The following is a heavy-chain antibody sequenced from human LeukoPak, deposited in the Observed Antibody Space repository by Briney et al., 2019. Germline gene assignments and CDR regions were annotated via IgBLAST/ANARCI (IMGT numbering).Heavy chain of an antibody. CDR2: ISFDANNK. CDR3: TRDRRIFDY. Sequence: PGGSLRLSCAASGFIFSTYGMHWVRQAPGKGLEWVAIISFDANNKYYADSVKGRFTVSRDNSKNTLYLQMNSLRAEDTAVYYCTRDRRIFDYWGQGTLVTVSS. V-gene: IGHV3-30*03. CDR1: GFIFSTYG. J-gene: IGHJ4*02. D-gene: IGHD2-15*01.